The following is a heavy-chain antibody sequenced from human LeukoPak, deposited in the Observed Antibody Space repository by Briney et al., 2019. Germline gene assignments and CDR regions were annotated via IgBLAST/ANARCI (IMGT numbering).Heavy chain of an antibody. CDR1: EFTFSSYG. J-gene: IGHJ4*02. CDR2: IWYDGSDK. Sequence: SGRSLRLSCAASEFTFSSYGMHWVRQAPGKGLEWVAVIWYDGSDKYYPGSVKGRFTISRENAKNSLYLQMNSLRAGDTAVYYCARGQGSGSYMTSWGQGTLVTVSS. V-gene: IGHV3-33*01. CDR3: ARGQGSGSYMTS. D-gene: IGHD3-10*01.